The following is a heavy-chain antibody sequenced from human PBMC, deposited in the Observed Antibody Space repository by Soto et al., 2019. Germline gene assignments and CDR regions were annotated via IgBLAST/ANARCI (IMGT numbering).Heavy chain of an antibody. J-gene: IGHJ5*02. CDR2: FYSSGSI. CDR3: ARMYSSGSGWFHP. CDR1: GYSITAGGYY. Sequence: SETLSLTCFVSGYSITAGGYYWSWIRHHPGKGLEWIGSFYSSGSIIYNPSLRSRVSISGDTSSNQFSMSLTSVTATDTARYYCARMYSSGSGWFHPWGQGTLVTVSS. V-gene: IGHV4-31*03. D-gene: IGHD6-19*01.